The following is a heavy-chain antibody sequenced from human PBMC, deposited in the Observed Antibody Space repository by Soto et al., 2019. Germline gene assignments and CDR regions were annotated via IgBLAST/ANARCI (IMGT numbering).Heavy chain of an antibody. V-gene: IGHV4-30-2*01. CDR1: GGSMSSGGYS. CDR3: ARVPDV. CDR2: IYHNGSP. Sequence: SETLSLTCAVSGGSMSSGGYSWSWIRQPPGKGLEWIGYIYHNGSPYYNPSLKSRVTISVDRSKNQFSLKLSSVTAADTAVYYCARVPDVWAQGTTVTVSS. J-gene: IGHJ6*02.